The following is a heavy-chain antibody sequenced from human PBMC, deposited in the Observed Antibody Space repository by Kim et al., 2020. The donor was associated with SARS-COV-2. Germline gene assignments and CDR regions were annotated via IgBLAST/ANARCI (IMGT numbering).Heavy chain of an antibody. D-gene: IGHD6-13*01. CDR3: ARGILSSTWYNWFDP. CDR2: INYGGAT. CDR1: NGPFSGYY. J-gene: IGHJ5*02. Sequence: SETLSLTCAVHNGPFSGYYWTWIRQPPERELEWIGEINYGGATNYNPSLKSRLTISADTSKKQFFLNLTSVTAADTAVYYCARGILSSTWYNWFDPWGPGTLVTVPS. V-gene: IGHV4-34*01.